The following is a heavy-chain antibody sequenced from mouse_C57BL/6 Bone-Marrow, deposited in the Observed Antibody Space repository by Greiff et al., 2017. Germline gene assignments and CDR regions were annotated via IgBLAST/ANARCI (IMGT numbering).Heavy chain of an antibody. V-gene: IGHV5-6-5*01. J-gene: IGHJ3*01. CDR1: GFTFSSYA. CDR3: ARGGGLAFAY. D-gene: IGHD2-4*01. CDR2: ISSGGST. Sequence: EVQLVESGGGLVKPGASLKLSCAASGFTFSSYAMSWVRQTPEKRLEWVASISSGGSTYYPDSVKGRFTIPRDNARNILYLQMSSLRSEDTAMYYCARGGGLAFAYWGQGTLVTVSA.